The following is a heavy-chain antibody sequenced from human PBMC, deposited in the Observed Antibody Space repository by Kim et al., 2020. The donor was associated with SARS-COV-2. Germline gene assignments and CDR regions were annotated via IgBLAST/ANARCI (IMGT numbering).Heavy chain of an antibody. J-gene: IGHJ6*02. CDR2: IYSGVNT. D-gene: IGHD6-6*01. Sequence: GGSLRLSCAASGFTVSSNYMSWVRQAPGKGLEWVSIIYSGVNTYYADSVKGRFTISRDNSKNTLYLQMNSLRAEDTAVCYCARDYSSSSGLVDGMDVWG. CDR3: ARDYSSSSGLVDGMDV. V-gene: IGHV3-66*01. CDR1: GFTVSSNY.